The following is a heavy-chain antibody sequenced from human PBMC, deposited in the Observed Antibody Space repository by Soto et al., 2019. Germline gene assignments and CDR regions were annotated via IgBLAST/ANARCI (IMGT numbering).Heavy chain of an antibody. J-gene: IGHJ4*02. CDR3: ARDRGSILTGYYPTYYFDY. Sequence: SVKVSCKASGGTISSYAISWVRQAPGQGLEWMGGIIPIFGTANYAQKFQGRVTITADESTSTAYMELSSLRSEDTAVYYCARDRGSILTGYYPTYYFDYWGQGTLVTVSS. V-gene: IGHV1-69*13. D-gene: IGHD3-9*01. CDR1: GGTISSYA. CDR2: IIPIFGTA.